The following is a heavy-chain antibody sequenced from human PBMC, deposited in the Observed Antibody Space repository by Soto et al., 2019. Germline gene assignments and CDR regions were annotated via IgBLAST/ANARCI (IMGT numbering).Heavy chain of an antibody. CDR3: AKDGGGTYRSDDY. J-gene: IGHJ4*02. CDR2: ISSSGGST. D-gene: IGHD3-16*01. Sequence: EVQLWESGGGLVQPGGSLRISCAASGFTFSNYAMSWVRQAPGKGLEWVSSISSSGGSTYFADSVKGRFTISRDNSKNTLYLQMSSLRAEDTAVYYCAKDGGGTYRSDDYWGQGTQVTVSS. V-gene: IGHV3-23*01. CDR1: GFTFSNYA.